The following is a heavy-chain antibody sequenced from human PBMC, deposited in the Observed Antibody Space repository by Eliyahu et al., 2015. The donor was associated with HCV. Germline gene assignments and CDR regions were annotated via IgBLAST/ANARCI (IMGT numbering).Heavy chain of an antibody. CDR2: IKSKTDGGTT. CDR3: TTIHPYSLYDSSGYYEAARGLAKYFQH. D-gene: IGHD3-22*01. Sequence: GKGLEWVGRIKSKTDGGTTDXAAPVKGRFTISRDDSKNTLYLQMNSLKTEDTAVYYCTTIHPYSLYDSSGYYEAARGLAKYFQHWGQGTLVTVSS. V-gene: IGHV3-15*01. J-gene: IGHJ1*01.